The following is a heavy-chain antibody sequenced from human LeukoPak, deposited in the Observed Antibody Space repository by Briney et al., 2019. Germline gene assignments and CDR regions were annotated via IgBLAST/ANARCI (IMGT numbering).Heavy chain of an antibody. Sequence: ASVKVSCKVSGYTLTELSMHWVRQAPGKGLEWMGGFDPEDGETIYAQKFQGRVTITADESTSTAYMELSSLRSEDTAVYYCASWVGARLDYWGQGTLVTVSS. CDR2: FDPEDGET. CDR3: ASWVGARLDY. D-gene: IGHD1-26*01. CDR1: GYTLTELS. V-gene: IGHV1-24*01. J-gene: IGHJ4*02.